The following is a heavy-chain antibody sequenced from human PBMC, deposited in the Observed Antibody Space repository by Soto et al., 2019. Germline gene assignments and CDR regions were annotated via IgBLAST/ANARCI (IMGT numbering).Heavy chain of an antibody. CDR3: ARGPQYYGSGNPRPNWFDP. CDR1: GGTFSSYT. V-gene: IGHV1-69*02. J-gene: IGHJ5*02. CDR2: IIPILGIA. Sequence: QVQLVQSGAEVKKPGSSVKVSCKASGGTFSSYTISWVRQAPGQGLEWMGRIIPILGIANYAQKFQVRVTITADKSTSTAYMELSSLRSEDTAVYYCARGPQYYGSGNPRPNWFDPWGQGTLVTVSS. D-gene: IGHD3-10*01.